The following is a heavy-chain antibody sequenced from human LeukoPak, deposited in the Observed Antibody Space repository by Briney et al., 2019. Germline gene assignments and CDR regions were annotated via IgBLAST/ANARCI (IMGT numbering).Heavy chain of an antibody. Sequence: SETLSLTCTVSGGSISNYYWSWIRQPPGKGLEWIGYIYYSGSTNYNPSLKSRLTISVDTSKNQLSLKLSSVTAADTAVYYCARDSTTGLLGYWGQGTLVTVSS. D-gene: IGHD1-1*01. CDR3: ARDSTTGLLGY. CDR1: GGSISNYY. V-gene: IGHV4-59*01. J-gene: IGHJ4*02. CDR2: IYYSGST.